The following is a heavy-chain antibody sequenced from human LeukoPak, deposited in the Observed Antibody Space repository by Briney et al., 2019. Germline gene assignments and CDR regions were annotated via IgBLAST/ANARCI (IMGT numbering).Heavy chain of an antibody. CDR2: IIPIFGTA. D-gene: IGHD1-26*01. CDR1: GYTFTSYG. Sequence: GASVKVSCKASGYTFTSYGISWVRQAPGQGLEWMGGIIPIFGTANYAQKFQGRVTITTDESTSTAYMELSSLRSEDTAVYYCARGTPKWEPPGYWGQGTLVTVSS. J-gene: IGHJ4*02. CDR3: ARGTPKWEPPGY. V-gene: IGHV1-69*05.